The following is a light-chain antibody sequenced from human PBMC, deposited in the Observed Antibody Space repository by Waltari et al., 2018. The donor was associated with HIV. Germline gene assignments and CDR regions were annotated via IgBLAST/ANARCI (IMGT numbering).Light chain of an antibody. J-gene: IGLJ1*01. V-gene: IGLV1-36*01. CDR2: YDD. CDR1: SYNIGNNA. CDR3: AAWDDSLNCYV. Sequence: QSVLTQPPSVSEAPRQRVTISCSGSSYNIGNNAVNWYQQVPGKPPKLLIYYDDLLSSGVSDRCSASKSGTSASLAIRGLQSEDEADYYCAAWDDSLNCYVFGSGTKVTVL.